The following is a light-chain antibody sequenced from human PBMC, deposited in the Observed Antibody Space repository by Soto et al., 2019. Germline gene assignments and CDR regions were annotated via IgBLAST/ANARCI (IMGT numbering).Light chain of an antibody. CDR2: GAT. Sequence: EIVMTQSPATLSVSPGERATLSCRASQFVSVRFLAWYQQKPGQAPRLLIHGATTRATGIPARFSGSGSGTEFTLTISRLEPEDFAVYCCQQYGSSPRTFGQGTKVDIK. CDR3: QQYGSSPRT. V-gene: IGKV3-20*01. J-gene: IGKJ1*01. CDR1: QFVSVRF.